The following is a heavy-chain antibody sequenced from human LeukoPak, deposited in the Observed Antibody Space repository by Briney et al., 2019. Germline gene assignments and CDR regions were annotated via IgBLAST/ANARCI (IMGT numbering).Heavy chain of an antibody. D-gene: IGHD5-18*01. Sequence: ASVKVSCKASGYTFTSYGVSWVRQAPGQGLEWMGWISAYNGNTNYAQELQGRVTMTTDTSTSTAYMELRSLRSDDTAVYYCARISAGGYSTSYGMDVWGQGTTVTVSS. CDR1: GYTFTSYG. J-gene: IGHJ6*02. CDR3: ARISAGGYSTSYGMDV. CDR2: ISAYNGNT. V-gene: IGHV1-18*01.